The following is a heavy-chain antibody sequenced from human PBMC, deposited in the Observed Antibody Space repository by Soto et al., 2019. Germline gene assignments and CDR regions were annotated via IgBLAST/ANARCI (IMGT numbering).Heavy chain of an antibody. D-gene: IGHD3-10*01. CDR2: ISHSGTT. J-gene: IGHJ6*02. Sequence: SETLSLTCTVSGGSINSYYWSWIRQPPGKGLEWIGYISHSGTTSYNPSLKSRLTISLNTSKNQFSLKLRSVTPADTAVYYCARGTRATQYYFYFYGMDVWGQGTTVTVSS. CDR1: GGSINSYY. V-gene: IGHV4-59*01. CDR3: ARGTRATQYYFYFYGMDV.